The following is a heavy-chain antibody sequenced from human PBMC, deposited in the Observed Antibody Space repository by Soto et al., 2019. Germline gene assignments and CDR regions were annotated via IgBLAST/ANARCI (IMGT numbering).Heavy chain of an antibody. CDR1: GGTFSNDA. Sequence: GASVKVSCKASGGTFSNDAISWVRQAPGQGLEWMGGIIPAFGTPNYAQKFQGRVTISADRSTNTAYMEMSSLRSEDTAVYYCASYNYYEITESDYWGQGTLVTVSS. CDR3: ASYNYYEITESDY. J-gene: IGHJ4*02. CDR2: IIPAFGTP. V-gene: IGHV1-69*06. D-gene: IGHD3-16*01.